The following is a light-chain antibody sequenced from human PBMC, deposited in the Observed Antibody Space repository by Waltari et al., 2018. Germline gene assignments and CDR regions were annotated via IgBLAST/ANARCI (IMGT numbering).Light chain of an antibody. Sequence: DIQLTQSPSLLSASVGDRVPFTCRASQDINIDLVWYQQPPGKAPKLLIYGASTLQTGVSSRFSGSGSGTEFTLTISSLQPEDFASYFCQHVNSYPITFGQGTRLDI. J-gene: IGKJ5*01. CDR3: QHVNSYPIT. V-gene: IGKV1-9*01. CDR2: GAS. CDR1: QDINID.